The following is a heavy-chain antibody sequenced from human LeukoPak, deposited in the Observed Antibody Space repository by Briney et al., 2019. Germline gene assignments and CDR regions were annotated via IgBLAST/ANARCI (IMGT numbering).Heavy chain of an antibody. CDR3: AIAYGMDV. Sequence: GGSLRLSCAASGFNIGSYWMTWVRQAPGKGLEWVAHIKNDGSEKYYVDSLKGRFTISRDNGKNSVYLEMNSLRADDTAVYYCAIAYGMDVWGQGTTVTVSS. V-gene: IGHV3-7*01. J-gene: IGHJ6*02. CDR1: GFNIGSYW. CDR2: IKNDGSEK.